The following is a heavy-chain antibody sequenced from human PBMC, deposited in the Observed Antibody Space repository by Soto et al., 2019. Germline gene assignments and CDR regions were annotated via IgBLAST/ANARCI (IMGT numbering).Heavy chain of an antibody. CDR1: GGSISSYY. CDR3: ARGGSGWYRGYFDY. D-gene: IGHD6-19*01. J-gene: IGHJ4*02. Sequence: SETLSLTCTVSGGSISSYYWSWIRQPPGKGLEWIGYIYYSGSTNYNPSLKSRVTISVDTSKNQFSLKLSSVTAADTGVYYCARGGSGWYRGYFDYWGQGTLVTVSS. V-gene: IGHV4-59*01. CDR2: IYYSGST.